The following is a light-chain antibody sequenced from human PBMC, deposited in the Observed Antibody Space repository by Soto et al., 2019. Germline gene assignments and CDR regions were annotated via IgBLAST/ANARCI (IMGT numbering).Light chain of an antibody. Sequence: IQLTQSPSSLSASLGDRVTITCRASQGINKFLAWYQQRPGKAPQLLVYGASTLQSGVPSRFSVSGSGTDFTRLISRLQPEDFATYYCQQLTNFRFTFGQGTKLDIK. J-gene: IGKJ2*01. CDR2: GAS. CDR1: QGINKF. CDR3: QQLTNFRFT. V-gene: IGKV1-9*01.